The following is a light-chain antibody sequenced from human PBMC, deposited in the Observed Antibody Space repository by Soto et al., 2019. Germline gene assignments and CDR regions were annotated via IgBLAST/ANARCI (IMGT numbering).Light chain of an antibody. CDR2: KAS. CDR3: QHYNSYSEA. CDR1: QTISSW. J-gene: IGKJ1*01. V-gene: IGKV1-5*03. Sequence: DIQMTQSPSTLSAFVGDTVTITYRASQTISSWLSWYQQKPGKAPKLLIYKASTLKSGVPSRFSGSGSGTEFTLTISSLQPDDFATYYCQHYNSYSEAFGQGTKVDIK.